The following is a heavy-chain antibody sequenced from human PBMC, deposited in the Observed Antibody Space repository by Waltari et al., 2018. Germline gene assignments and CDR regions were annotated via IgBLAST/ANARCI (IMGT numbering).Heavy chain of an antibody. J-gene: IGHJ5*02. V-gene: IGHV5-51*01. D-gene: IGHD1-7*01. Sequence: EVQLVQSGAEVKKPGESLKISCKAFGYRFNNYWIAWVRQMPGKGLEWRGIIYGGASDTRYSPSLQGQVTISADKSISTAYLQCNDLKASDTALYYCARLELRRGPVDLWGQGTLVTVSS. CDR2: IYGGASDT. CDR1: GYRFNNYW. CDR3: ARLELRRGPVDL.